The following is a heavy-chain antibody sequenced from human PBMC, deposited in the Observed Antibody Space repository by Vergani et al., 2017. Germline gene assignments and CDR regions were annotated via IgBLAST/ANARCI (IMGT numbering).Heavy chain of an antibody. CDR1: GFTFSTYA. CDR3: AGPQGTSAYYYGGFDY. D-gene: IGHD3-22*01. V-gene: IGHV3-23*01. J-gene: IGHJ4*02. Sequence: EVQLLESGGALVQPGGSLRLSCAASGFTFSTYAMTWVRQAPGKGLEWVSTISSDGGSTYYADSVKGRCTISRDNSKNTLSLQMNSLTAEDTAIYYCAGPQGTSAYYYGGFDYWGQGILVTVSS. CDR2: ISSDGGST.